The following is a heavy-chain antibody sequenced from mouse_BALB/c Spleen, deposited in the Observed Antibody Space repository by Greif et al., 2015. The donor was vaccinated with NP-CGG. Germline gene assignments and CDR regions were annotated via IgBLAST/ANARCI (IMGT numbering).Heavy chain of an antibody. D-gene: IGHD1-2*01. J-gene: IGHJ1*01. CDR3: ARTPGYDSYWYFDV. CDR1: GYTFTDYW. CDR2: IDTSDSYT. Sequence: QVQLQQSGAELVMPGASVKVSCKASGYTFTDYWMHWVKQRPGQGLEWIGAIDTSDSYTSYNQKFKGKATLTVDESSSTAYMQLSSLTSEDSAVYYCARTPGYDSYWYFDVWGAGTTVTVSS. V-gene: IGHV1-69*01.